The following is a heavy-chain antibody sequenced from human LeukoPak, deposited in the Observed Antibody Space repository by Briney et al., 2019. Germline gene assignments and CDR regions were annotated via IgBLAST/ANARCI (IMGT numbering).Heavy chain of an antibody. Sequence: GASVKVSCKASGYIFISYGISWVRQAPGQGLEWMGWISAYNGNTKYAQKFQGRVTMTRDTSISTVYMELSRLSSDDTAVYYCVSLGATTIYYYGMDVWGQGTTVTVSS. CDR3: VSLGATTIYYYGMDV. V-gene: IGHV1-18*01. J-gene: IGHJ6*02. D-gene: IGHD1-26*01. CDR1: GYIFISYG. CDR2: ISAYNGNT.